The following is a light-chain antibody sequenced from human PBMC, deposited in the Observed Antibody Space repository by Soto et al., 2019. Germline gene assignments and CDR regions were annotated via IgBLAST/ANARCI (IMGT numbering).Light chain of an antibody. CDR1: QSVSSSY. Sequence: EIVLTQSPGTLPLSPGERATLSCRPSQSVSSSYLVWYQQKPGQAPRPLIYGASTRATGIPDRFSGSGSGTDFTLTISRLEPEDFAVYYCQQYGSSPFTFGQGTKLQIK. V-gene: IGKV3-20*01. J-gene: IGKJ2*01. CDR2: GAS. CDR3: QQYGSSPFT.